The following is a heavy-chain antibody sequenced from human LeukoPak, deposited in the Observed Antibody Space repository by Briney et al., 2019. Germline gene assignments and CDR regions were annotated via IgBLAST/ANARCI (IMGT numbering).Heavy chain of an antibody. V-gene: IGHV4-34*01. CDR2: INHSGST. D-gene: IGHD3-10*01. J-gene: IGHJ4*02. CDR3: ARRGQYGSGSYYGYYFDY. CDR1: GGSFSGYY. Sequence: SETLSLTCAVYGGSFSGYYWSWIRQPPGKGLEWIGEINHSGSTNYNPSLKSRVTISVDTSKNQFSLKLRSVTAADTAVYYCARRGQYGSGSYYGYYFDYWGQGTLVTVSS.